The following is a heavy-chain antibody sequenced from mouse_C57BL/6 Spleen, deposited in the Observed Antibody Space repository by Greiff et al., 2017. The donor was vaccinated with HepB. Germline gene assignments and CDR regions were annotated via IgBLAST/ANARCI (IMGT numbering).Heavy chain of an antibody. J-gene: IGHJ2*01. Sequence: EVQLVESGPGLVKPSQSLSLTCSVTGYSITSGYYWNWIRQFPGNKLEWMGYISYDGSNNYNPSLKNRISITRDTSKNQFFLKLNSVTTEDTATYYCASRRNWVFDYWGKGTTLTVSS. CDR3: ASRRNWVFDY. CDR2: ISYDGSN. D-gene: IGHD4-1*01. CDR1: GYSITSGYY. V-gene: IGHV3-6*01.